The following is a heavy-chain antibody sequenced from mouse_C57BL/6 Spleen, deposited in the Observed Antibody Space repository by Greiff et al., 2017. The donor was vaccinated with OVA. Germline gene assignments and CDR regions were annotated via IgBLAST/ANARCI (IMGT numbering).Heavy chain of an antibody. CDR1: GYTFTSYW. D-gene: IGHD2-5*01. CDR2: IDPSDSYT. J-gene: IGHJ4*01. Sequence: QVQLKQSGAELVKPGASVKLSCKASGYTFTSYWMQWVKQRPGQGLEWIGEIDPSDSYTNYNQKFKGKATLTVDTSSSTAYMQLSSLTSEDSAVYYCARKGYSNYAVYAMDYWGQGTSVTVSS. CDR3: ARKGYSNYAVYAMDY. V-gene: IGHV1-50*01.